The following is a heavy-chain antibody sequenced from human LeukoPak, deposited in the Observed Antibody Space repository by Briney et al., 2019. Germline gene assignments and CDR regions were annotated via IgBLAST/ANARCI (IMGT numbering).Heavy chain of an antibody. CDR2: ISGDGGTT. CDR1: GFTFSSYG. CDR3: AKGAYNSSGYYREYFQY. Sequence: HPGGSLRLSCAASGFTFSSYGMHWVRQAPGKGLEWVSLISGDGGTTYYADSVKGRFTISRDNSKNSLYLQMNSLRTEDSALYYCAKGAYNSSGYYREYFQYWGQGTLVTVSS. J-gene: IGHJ1*01. V-gene: IGHV3-43*02. D-gene: IGHD3-22*01.